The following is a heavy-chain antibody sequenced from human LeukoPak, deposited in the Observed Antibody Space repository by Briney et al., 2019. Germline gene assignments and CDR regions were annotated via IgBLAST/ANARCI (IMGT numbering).Heavy chain of an antibody. CDR3: ATDFWGYYLCDY. J-gene: IGHJ4*02. D-gene: IGHD3-3*01. Sequence: GRSLRLSCAASGFTFSNYDMHWVRQAPGKGLEWVAVISYDGSNKYYADSVKGRFTISRDNANNALYLQMNSLRADDTAVYYCATDFWGYYLCDYWGQGTLVTVSS. CDR2: ISYDGSNK. V-gene: IGHV3-30*03. CDR1: GFTFSNYD.